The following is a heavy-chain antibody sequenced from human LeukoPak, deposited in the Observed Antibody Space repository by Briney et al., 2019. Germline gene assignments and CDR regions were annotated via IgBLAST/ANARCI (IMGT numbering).Heavy chain of an antibody. Sequence: GASVRVSCKASGYTFTSYGISWVRQAPGQGLEWMGWTSAYNGNTNYAQKLQGRVTMTTDTSTSTAYMELRSLRSDDTAVYYCARDLESGPYYYDSSGKPGWWGQGTLVTVSS. D-gene: IGHD3-22*01. CDR1: GYTFTSYG. CDR3: ARDLESGPYYYDSSGKPGW. CDR2: TSAYNGNT. J-gene: IGHJ4*02. V-gene: IGHV1-18*01.